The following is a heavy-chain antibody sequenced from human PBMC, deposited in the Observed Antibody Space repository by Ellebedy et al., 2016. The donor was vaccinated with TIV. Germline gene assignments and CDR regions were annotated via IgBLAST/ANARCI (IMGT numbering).Heavy chain of an antibody. CDR1: GGSISSGGYY. D-gene: IGHD3-22*01. V-gene: IGHV4-31*03. J-gene: IGHJ4*02. Sequence: SETLSLXCTVSGGSISSGGYYWSWIRQHPGKGLEWIGYIYYSGSTYYNPSLKSRVTISVDTSKNQFSLKLSSVTAADTAVYYCAREPLADYYDSSGRKDEYWGQGTLVTVSS. CDR3: AREPLADYYDSSGRKDEY. CDR2: IYYSGST.